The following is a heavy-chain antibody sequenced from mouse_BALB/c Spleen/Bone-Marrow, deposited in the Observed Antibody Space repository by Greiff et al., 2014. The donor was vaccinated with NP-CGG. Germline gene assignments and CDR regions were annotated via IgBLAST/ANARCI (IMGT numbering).Heavy chain of an antibody. CDR1: GFTFSDYG. Sequence: EVKVEESGGGLVQPGGSRKLSCAASGFTFSDYGMAWVRQALGKGPEWVAFISNLAYSIYYADSVTGRFTISRENAKNTLYLEMSSLRSEDTAMYYCARGGIYYGNYLANWGQGTLVTVSA. CDR2: ISNLAYSI. V-gene: IGHV5-15*02. D-gene: IGHD2-1*01. CDR3: ARGGIYYGNYLAN. J-gene: IGHJ3*01.